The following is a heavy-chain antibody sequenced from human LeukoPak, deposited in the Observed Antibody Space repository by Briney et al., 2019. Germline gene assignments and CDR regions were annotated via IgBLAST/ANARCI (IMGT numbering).Heavy chain of an antibody. CDR2: INPNSGGT. V-gene: IGHV1-2*02. D-gene: IGHD6-19*01. CDR3: ARDLHSSATDLYSSAWTGAFDV. Sequence: ASVKVSCKTSGYTFTGYYLLWVRQAPGQGLEWMGWINPNSGGTNYAQRFQGRVTLTRDSSISTAYMDLSSLKSDDTAVYYCARDLHSSATDLYSSAWTGAFDVWGQGTMVTVSS. J-gene: IGHJ3*01. CDR1: GYTFTGYY.